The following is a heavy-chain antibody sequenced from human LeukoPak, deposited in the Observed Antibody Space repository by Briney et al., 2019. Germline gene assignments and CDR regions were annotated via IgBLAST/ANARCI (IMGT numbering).Heavy chain of an antibody. J-gene: IGHJ3*02. D-gene: IGHD1-1*01. CDR1: GFSLSTSGMC. CDR2: VDSDDDK. V-gene: IGHV2-70*16. Sequence: SGPVLVKPTETLTLTRTFSGFSLSTSGMCVSWIRQPPGKALEWLARVDSDDDKFYSASLKTRLTISKDTSKNQVVLRMTNMDPVDTGTYYCARTRVQGTPYYGFDIWGQGTMVTVSS. CDR3: ARTRVQGTPYYGFDI.